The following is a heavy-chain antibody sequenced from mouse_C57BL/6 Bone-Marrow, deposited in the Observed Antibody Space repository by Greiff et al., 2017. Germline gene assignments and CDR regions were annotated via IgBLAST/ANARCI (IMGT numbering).Heavy chain of an antibody. CDR2: INPNSGST. Sequence: VQLQQPGAELVKPGASVKLSCKASGYTFTSYWMHWVKQRPGQGLEWIGMINPNSGSTSYNEKFKSKATLTVDKSSSTAYMQLSSLTSEDSAVXYCAREGYYYGSSYLYYYAMDYWGQGTSVTVSS. J-gene: IGHJ4*01. CDR3: AREGYYYGSSYLYYYAMDY. CDR1: GYTFTSYW. V-gene: IGHV1-64*01. D-gene: IGHD1-1*01.